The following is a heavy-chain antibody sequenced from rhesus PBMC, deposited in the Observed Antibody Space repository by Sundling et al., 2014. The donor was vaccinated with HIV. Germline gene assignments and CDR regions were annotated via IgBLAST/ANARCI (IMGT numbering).Heavy chain of an antibody. V-gene: IGHV3-201*01. CDR3: ARGSPLVGYCPSGNCRDAFDL. J-gene: IGHJ3*01. CDR2: IGWSGDNT. CDR1: GFTFDDYA. Sequence: EVQLVESGGGVVQPGGSLRLSCVVSGFTFDDYAMHWVRQAPGKGLEWVSGIGWSGDNTAYVDSVKGRFSVSRDNAKNSLILQMNRLRHEDTALYYCARGSPLVGYCPSGNCRDAFDLWGQGVRVTVSS. D-gene: IGHD2-2*01.